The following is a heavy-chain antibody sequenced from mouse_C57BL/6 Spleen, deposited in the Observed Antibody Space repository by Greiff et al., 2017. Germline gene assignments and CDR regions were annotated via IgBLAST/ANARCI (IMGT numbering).Heavy chain of an antibody. CDR2: IHPNSGST. V-gene: IGHV1-64*01. CDR3: ARDSPYYAMDY. Sequence: QVQLQQPGAELVKPGASVKLSCKASGYTFTSYWKHWVKQRPGQGLEWIGMIHPNSGSTNYNEKFKSKDTLTVDKSSSTAYMQLSSLTSEDSAVYYCARDSPYYAMDYWGQGTSVTVSS. D-gene: IGHD2-12*01. J-gene: IGHJ4*01. CDR1: GYTFTSYW.